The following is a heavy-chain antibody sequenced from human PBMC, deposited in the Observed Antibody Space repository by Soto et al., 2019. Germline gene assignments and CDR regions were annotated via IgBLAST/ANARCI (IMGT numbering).Heavy chain of an antibody. CDR3: ARVLTVMSELLGDLNWFDP. Sequence: AGGSLRLSCAASGFTFSSYSMNWVRQAPGKGVEWVSSISSSSSYIYYADSVKGRFTISRDNAKNSLYLQMNSLRAEDTAVYYCARVLTVMSELLGDLNWFDPWGQGTLVTVSS. V-gene: IGHV3-21*01. J-gene: IGHJ5*02. CDR2: ISSSSSYI. D-gene: IGHD1-26*01. CDR1: GFTFSSYS.